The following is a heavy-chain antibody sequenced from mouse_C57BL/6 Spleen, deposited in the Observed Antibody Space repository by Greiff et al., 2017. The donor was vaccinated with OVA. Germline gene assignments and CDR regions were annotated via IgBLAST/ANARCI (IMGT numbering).Heavy chain of an antibody. V-gene: IGHV1-80*01. Sequence: QVQLQQSGAKLVKPGASVKISCKASGYAFSSYWMNWVKQRPGKGLEWIGQIYPGDGDTNYNGKFKGKATLTADKSSSTAYMQLSSLTSEDSAVYFCARGGYYYGSSYIYFDYWGQGTTLTVSS. D-gene: IGHD1-1*01. J-gene: IGHJ2*01. CDR3: ARGGYYYGSSYIYFDY. CDR2: IYPGDGDT. CDR1: GYAFSSYW.